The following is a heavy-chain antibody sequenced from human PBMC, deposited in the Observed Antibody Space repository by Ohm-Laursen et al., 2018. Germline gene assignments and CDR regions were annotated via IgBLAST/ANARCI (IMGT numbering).Heavy chain of an antibody. J-gene: IGHJ6*02. V-gene: IGHV4-61*01. D-gene: IGHD6-6*01. CDR1: GGSVSSGSYY. CDR3: ARQISIAARTYYYYGMDV. CDR2: IYYSGST. Sequence: GTLSLTCSVSGGSVSSGSYYWSWIRQPPGKGLEWIGYIYYSGSTNYNPSLKSRVTISIDTSKNQFSLKLSSVTAADTAVYYCARQISIAARTYYYYGMDVWGQGTTVTVSS.